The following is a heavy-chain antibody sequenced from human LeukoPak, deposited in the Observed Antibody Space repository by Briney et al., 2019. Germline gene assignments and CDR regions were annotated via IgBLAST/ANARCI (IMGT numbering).Heavy chain of an antibody. CDR2: INHSGST. CDR1: GGSFSGYY. Sequence: PSETLSLTCAVYGGSFSGYYWSWIRQPPGKGLEWIGEINHSGSTNYNPSPKSRVTISVDTSKNQFSLKLSSVTAADTAVYYCARGRIRVRGVIPQSGWFDPWGQGTLVTVSS. J-gene: IGHJ5*02. V-gene: IGHV4-34*01. CDR3: ARGRIRVRGVIPQSGWFDP. D-gene: IGHD3-10*01.